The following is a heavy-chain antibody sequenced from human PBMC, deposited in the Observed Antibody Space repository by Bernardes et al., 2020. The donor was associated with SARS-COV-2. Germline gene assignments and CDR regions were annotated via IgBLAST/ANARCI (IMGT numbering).Heavy chain of an antibody. CDR3: GSFSSGNTYDAFDI. D-gene: IGHD6-19*01. J-gene: IGHJ3*02. CDR2: ISWNSGSI. CDR1: GFTFDDYA. Sequence: GGSLRLSCAASGFTFDDYAMHWVRQAPGKGLEWVSGISWNSGSIGYADSVKGRFTISRDNAKNSLYLQMNSLRAEDTALYYCGSFSSGNTYDAFDIWGQGTMVTVSS. V-gene: IGHV3-9*01.